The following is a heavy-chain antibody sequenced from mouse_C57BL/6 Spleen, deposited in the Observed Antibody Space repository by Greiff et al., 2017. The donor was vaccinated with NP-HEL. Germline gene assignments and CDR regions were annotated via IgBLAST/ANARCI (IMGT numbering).Heavy chain of an antibody. J-gene: IGHJ1*03. D-gene: IGHD2-3*01. CDR3: ARGGDGCYGYFDV. Sequence: EVHLVESGGGLVKPGGSLKLSCAASGFTFSSYAMSWVRQTPGKRLEWVATISDGGSYTYYPDNVKGRFTISTDNASNNLDLQLSHLKSEDAAMYYCARGGDGCYGYFDVWGTGTTVTVSS. V-gene: IGHV5-4*01. CDR1: GFTFSSYA. CDR2: ISDGGSYT.